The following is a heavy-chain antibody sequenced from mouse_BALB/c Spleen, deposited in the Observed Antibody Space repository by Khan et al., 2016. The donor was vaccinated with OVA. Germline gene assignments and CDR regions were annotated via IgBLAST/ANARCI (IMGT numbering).Heavy chain of an antibody. Sequence: VQLQESGPEVKKPGETVKFSCKASGHTFTKFGMNWVKQAPGKGLKWMGWINTYTGEPTYADDFNGRFAFSLETSASTAYLQINNLKNEDTATXFCARPPYFSYVLDNWGQGTSVTVSS. V-gene: IGHV9-3-1*01. J-gene: IGHJ4*01. CDR2: INTYTGEP. D-gene: IGHD2-10*01. CDR1: GHTFTKFG. CDR3: ARPPYFSYVLDN.